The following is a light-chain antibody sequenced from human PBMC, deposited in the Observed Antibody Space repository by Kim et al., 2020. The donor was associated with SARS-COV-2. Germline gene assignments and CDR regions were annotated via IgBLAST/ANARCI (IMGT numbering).Light chain of an antibody. V-gene: IGKV3-11*01. J-gene: IGKJ4*01. Sequence: PGEGATHSGRAGHSIGISVAWYHQTRGQAPRLLIYDAAIRATCIPDRFSGSESETNFTLTNGSLDPEDFSVYFCQQYSKWTTAPSFSGGTKVDIK. CDR1: HSIGIS. CDR2: DAA. CDR3: QQYSKWTTAPS.